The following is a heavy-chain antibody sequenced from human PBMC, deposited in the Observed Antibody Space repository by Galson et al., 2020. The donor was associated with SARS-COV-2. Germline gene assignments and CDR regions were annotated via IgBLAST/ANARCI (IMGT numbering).Heavy chain of an antibody. CDR2: INHSGST. CDR1: GGSFSDYY. CDR3: ARSRQGVTMIEVGITAYYHYMDV. Sequence: SETLSLTRAVYGGSFSDYYWNWIRQSPAKGLEWIGEINHSGSTKSSPSLKSRVTIAVDKSKNPFSLKLTSMTAADTAVYYCARSRQGVTMIEVGITAYYHYMDVGSKGTTVAISS. J-gene: IGHJ6*03. V-gene: IGHV4-34*01. D-gene: IGHD3-22*01.